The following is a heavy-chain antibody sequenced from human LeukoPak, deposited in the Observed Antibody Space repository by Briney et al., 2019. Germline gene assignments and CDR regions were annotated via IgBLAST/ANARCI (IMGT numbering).Heavy chain of an antibody. CDR3: ARDHFDFWSGYYPYYSDY. D-gene: IGHD3-3*01. CDR1: GFTVNSNY. J-gene: IGHJ4*02. V-gene: IGHV3-66*02. Sequence: GGSLRLSCAASGFTVNSNYMSWVRQAPGKGLEWVSVIYSGGSTYYADSVKGRFTISRDNSKNTLYLQMNSLRAEDTAVYYCARDHFDFWSGYYPYYSDYWGQGTLVTVSS. CDR2: IYSGGST.